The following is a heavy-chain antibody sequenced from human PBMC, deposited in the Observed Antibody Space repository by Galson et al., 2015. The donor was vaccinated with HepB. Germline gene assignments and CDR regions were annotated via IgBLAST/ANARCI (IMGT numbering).Heavy chain of an antibody. CDR1: GFTFSSYG. D-gene: IGHD4-11*01. CDR3: ARYSETTTGGGMDV. V-gene: IGHV3-33*01. Sequence: SLRLSCAASGFTFSSYGMHWVRQAPGKGLEWVAVVWYDGSKKYYADSVKGRFTISRDNSKSMLYLQMNSLRAEDTAVYYCARYSETTTGGGMDVWGQGTTVSVSS. J-gene: IGHJ6*02. CDR2: VWYDGSKK.